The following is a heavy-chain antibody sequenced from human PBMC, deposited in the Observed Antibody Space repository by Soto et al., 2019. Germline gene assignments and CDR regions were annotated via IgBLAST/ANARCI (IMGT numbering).Heavy chain of an antibody. CDR3: ATDHRWGSYYGMDV. CDR2: FDPEDGKT. J-gene: IGHJ6*02. V-gene: IGHV1-24*01. D-gene: IGHD3-16*01. Sequence: GASVKVSCKASGYTFTSYYIHWVRQAPGKGLEWMGGFDPEDGKTNYAQKFQGRVTMTEDTSTDTAYMELSSLRSEDTAVYYCATDHRWGSYYGMDVWGQGTTVTVSS. CDR1: GYTFTSYY.